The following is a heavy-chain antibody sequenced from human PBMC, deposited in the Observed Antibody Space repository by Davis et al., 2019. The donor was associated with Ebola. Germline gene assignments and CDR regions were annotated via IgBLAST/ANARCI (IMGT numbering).Heavy chain of an antibody. CDR3: ARSAYVLYDRGAFDI. CDR2: IYYSGST. J-gene: IGHJ3*02. CDR1: GGSISSYY. V-gene: IGHV4-59*01. Sequence: PSETLSLTCTVSGGSISSYYWSWIRQPPGKGLEWIGYIYYSGSTNYNPSLKSRVTISVDTSKNQFSLKLSSVTAADTAVYYCARSAYVLYDRGAFDIWGQGTTVTVSS. D-gene: IGHD3-22*01.